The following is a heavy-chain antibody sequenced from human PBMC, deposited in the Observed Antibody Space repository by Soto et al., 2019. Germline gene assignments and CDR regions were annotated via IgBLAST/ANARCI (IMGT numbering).Heavy chain of an antibody. Sequence: QVQLVQSGAEVKKPGSSVKVSCKASGGTFSSYAISWVRQAPGQGLEWMGGIIPIFGTANYAQKFQDRVTITADESTSTAYMKLSSVRSEDTAVYYCARDYDILTGFRYYGMDVWGQGTTVTVSS. CDR2: IIPIFGTA. J-gene: IGHJ6*02. CDR3: ARDYDILTGFRYYGMDV. CDR1: GGTFSSYA. V-gene: IGHV1-69*01. D-gene: IGHD3-9*01.